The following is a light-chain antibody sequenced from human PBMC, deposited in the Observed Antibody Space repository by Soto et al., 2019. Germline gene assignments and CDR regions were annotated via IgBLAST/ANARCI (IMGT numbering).Light chain of an antibody. CDR2: GAS. V-gene: IGKV3-15*01. J-gene: IGKJ1*01. CDR3: QQYNNWPPAWT. Sequence: EIVMTQSPATLYVSTGERATLSCRASQSVRSNLAWYQQKPCQSPRLLIYGASTRATGIPARFRGSGSGTQLTLPISILQSEDFAVYYCQQYNNWPPAWTFGQGTKVDIE. CDR1: QSVRSN.